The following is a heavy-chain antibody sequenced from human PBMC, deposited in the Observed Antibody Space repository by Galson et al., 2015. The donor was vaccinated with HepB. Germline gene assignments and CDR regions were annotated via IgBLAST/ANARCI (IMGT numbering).Heavy chain of an antibody. J-gene: IGHJ4*02. CDR1: GFSLSTSGVG. V-gene: IGHV2-5*02. D-gene: IGHD3-16*01. CDR2: IYWDDDK. Sequence: PALVKPTQTLTLTCTFSGFSLSTSGVGVGWIRQPPGKALEWLALIYWDDDKRYSPSLRSRLTITKDTSKNQVVLTMTDVDPVDTATYFCARRQRLGSTWTWGTFDYWGQGTLVTVSS. CDR3: ARRQRLGSTWTWGTFDY.